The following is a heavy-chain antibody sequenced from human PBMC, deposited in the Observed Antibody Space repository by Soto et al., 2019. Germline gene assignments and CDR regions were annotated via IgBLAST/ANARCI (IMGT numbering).Heavy chain of an antibody. V-gene: IGHV5-10-1*01. Sequence: PGESLKISCKGSGYSFTSYWISWVRQMPGKGLEWMGRIDPSDSYTNYSPSFQGHVTISADKSIGTAYLQWSSLKASDTAMYYCARQSYYYDSSGYYPYYYGMDVWGQGTTVTVSS. CDR1: GYSFTSYW. J-gene: IGHJ6*02. D-gene: IGHD3-22*01. CDR3: ARQSYYYDSSGYYPYYYGMDV. CDR2: IDPSDSYT.